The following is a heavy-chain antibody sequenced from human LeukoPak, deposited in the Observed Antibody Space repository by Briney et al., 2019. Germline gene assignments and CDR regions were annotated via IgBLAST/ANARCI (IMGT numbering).Heavy chain of an antibody. CDR1: GGSISSYY. D-gene: IGHD6-13*01. J-gene: IGHJ6*03. CDR3: AREAAAAGTLYYYYYMDV. CDR2: IYYSGST. Sequence: PSETLSPTCTVSGGSISSYYWSWIRQPPGKGLEWIGYIYYSGSTNYNPSLKSRVTISVDTSKNQFSLKLSSVTAADTAVYYCAREAAAAGTLYYYYYMDVWGKGTTVTVSS. V-gene: IGHV4-59*01.